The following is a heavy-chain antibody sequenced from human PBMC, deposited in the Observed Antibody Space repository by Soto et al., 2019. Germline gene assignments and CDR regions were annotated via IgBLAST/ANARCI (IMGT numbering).Heavy chain of an antibody. V-gene: IGHV1-69*08. CDR1: GVTFSSYT. CDR3: ARDRYGDGYNTD. J-gene: IGHJ4*02. CDR2: IIPILDMA. D-gene: IGHD5-12*01. Sequence: QVQLVQSGTEVKKPGSSVKVSCKASGVTFSSYTISWVRQAPGQGLEWMGRIIPILDMANYAQNFQGRVTITADKSTNTAYMELSSLRSEDTAVYYCARDRYGDGYNTDWGQGTLVTVSS.